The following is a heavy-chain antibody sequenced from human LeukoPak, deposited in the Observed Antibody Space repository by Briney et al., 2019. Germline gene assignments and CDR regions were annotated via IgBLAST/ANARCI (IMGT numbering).Heavy chain of an antibody. J-gene: IGHJ4*02. V-gene: IGHV3-9*01. CDR2: ISWNSGSI. D-gene: IGHD3-3*01. CDR1: GFTFDDYA. CDR3: AKDTDFRVARLDYFDY. Sequence: GGSPRLSCAASGFTFDDYAMHWVRQAPGKGLEWVSGISWNSGSIGYADSVKGRFTISRDNAKNSLYLQMNSLRAEDTALYYCAKDTDFRVARLDYFDYWGQGTLVTVSS.